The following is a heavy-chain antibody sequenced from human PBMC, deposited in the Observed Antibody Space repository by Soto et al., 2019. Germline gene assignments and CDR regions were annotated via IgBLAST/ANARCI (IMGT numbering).Heavy chain of an antibody. CDR2: TSYDGRNK. CDR1: GFTFSSHD. J-gene: IGHJ4*02. CDR3: VREATVTTTGYYFDY. D-gene: IGHD4-17*01. Sequence: QVQLVESGGGVVQPGRSLRLSCAASGFTFSSHDMHWVRQAPGKGLEWVAVTSYDGRNKNYADSVKDRFTISRDNSKNTMYLQMNSLRAEDTAVYYCVREATVTTTGYYFDYWGQGTLVTVSS. V-gene: IGHV3-30*04.